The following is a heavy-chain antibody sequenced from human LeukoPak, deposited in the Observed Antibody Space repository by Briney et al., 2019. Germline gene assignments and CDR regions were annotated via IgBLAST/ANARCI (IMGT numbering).Heavy chain of an antibody. CDR1: GFTFSSYS. V-gene: IGHV3-21*01. Sequence: GGSLRLSCAASGFTFSSYSMNWVRQAPGKGLEWVSSISSSSSYIYYADSVKGRFTISRDNAKNSLYLQMNSLRAEDTAVYYCARDPQTEYWFDPWGQGTLVTVSS. J-gene: IGHJ5*02. CDR2: ISSSSSYI. D-gene: IGHD2/OR15-2a*01. CDR3: ARDPQTEYWFDP.